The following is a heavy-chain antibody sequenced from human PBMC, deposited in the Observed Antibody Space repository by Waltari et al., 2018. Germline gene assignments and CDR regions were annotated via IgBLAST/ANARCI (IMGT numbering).Heavy chain of an antibody. CDR1: GGTFSSYA. V-gene: IGHV1-69*10. CDR2: IIPILGIA. Sequence: QVQLVQSGAEVKKPGSSVKVSCKASGGTFSSYAISWVRQPPGQGLEWMGGIIPILGIANYTQKFQGRVTITADKSTSTAYMELSSLRSEDTAVYYCARLVAAAGNYYYMDVWGKGTTVTVSS. J-gene: IGHJ6*03. CDR3: ARLVAAAGNYYYMDV. D-gene: IGHD6-13*01.